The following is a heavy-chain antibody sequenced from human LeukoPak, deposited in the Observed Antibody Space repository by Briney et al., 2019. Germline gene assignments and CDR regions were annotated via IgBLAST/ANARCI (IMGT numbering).Heavy chain of an antibody. CDR2: ISSSSSYI. D-gene: IGHD3-22*01. CDR1: GFTFSSYW. Sequence: PGGSLRLSCAASGFTFSSYWMNWVRQAPGKGLEWVSSISSSSSYIYYADSVKGRFTISRDNAKNSLYLQMNSLRAEDTAVYYCARDLGQRYYDSSGYYSDAFDIWGQGTMVTVSS. CDR3: ARDLGQRYYDSSGYYSDAFDI. V-gene: IGHV3-21*01. J-gene: IGHJ3*02.